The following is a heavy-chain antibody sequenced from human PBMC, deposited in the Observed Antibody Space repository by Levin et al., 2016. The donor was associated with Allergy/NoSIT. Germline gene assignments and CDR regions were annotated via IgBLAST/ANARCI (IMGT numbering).Heavy chain of an antibody. CDR1: GFTFSDYY. D-gene: IGHD6-6*01. Sequence: GESLKISCAASGFTFSDYYMSWIRQAPGKGLEWVSYISSSGSTIYYADSVKGRFTISRDNAKNSLYLQMNSLRAEDTAVYYCARVGAALTKSDWFDPWGQGTLVTVSS. J-gene: IGHJ5*02. CDR3: ARVGAALTKSDWFDP. V-gene: IGHV3-11*01. CDR2: ISSSGSTI.